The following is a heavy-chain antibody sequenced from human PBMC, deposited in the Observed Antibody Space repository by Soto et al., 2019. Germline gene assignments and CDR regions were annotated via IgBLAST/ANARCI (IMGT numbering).Heavy chain of an antibody. V-gene: IGHV3-30-3*01. Sequence: PGGSLRLSCAASGFTFSSYTIHWVRQAPGKGLEWVAVISHDGSHKYYAAFVKDRFTISRDNFKNTVYLQTNSLRAEDTAVYYCARAPAPDYGGVGDYWGQGTLVTVSS. D-gene: IGHD4-17*01. CDR3: ARAPAPDYGGVGDY. J-gene: IGHJ4*02. CDR1: GFTFSSYT. CDR2: ISHDGSHK.